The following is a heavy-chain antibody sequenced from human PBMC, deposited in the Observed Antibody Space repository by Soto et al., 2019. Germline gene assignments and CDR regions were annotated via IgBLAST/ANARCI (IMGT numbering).Heavy chain of an antibody. CDR3: SRLLPFLWFAALTPRAYYFSN. CDR2: IYPGDSDT. V-gene: IGHV5-51*01. Sequence: GESLKSSGTGSGYSFSTYWLALGRQMPGKGVEWVGIIYPGDSDTRYSPSFQGQVTISADTSTKTAYLQWSSLQASDTATYSCSRLLPFLWFAALTPRAYYFSNWGPGTLVRVSS. D-gene: IGHD3-10*01. CDR1: GYSFSTYW. J-gene: IGHJ4*01.